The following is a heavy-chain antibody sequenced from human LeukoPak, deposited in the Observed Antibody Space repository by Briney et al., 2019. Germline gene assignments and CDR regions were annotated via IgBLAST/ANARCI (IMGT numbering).Heavy chain of an antibody. CDR1: GYSFSTYT. J-gene: IGHJ4*02. Sequence: ASVKVSCKASGYSFSTYTMNWVRQAPGQRLEWMGWINAGNGNTKYSQKFQGRVTTTRDTSASTAYMEMRSLRSEDTAVYYCAREIDRDDYNRFFDYWGQGTLVTVSS. CDR2: INAGNGNT. V-gene: IGHV1-3*01. CDR3: AREIDRDDYNRFFDY. D-gene: IGHD5-24*01.